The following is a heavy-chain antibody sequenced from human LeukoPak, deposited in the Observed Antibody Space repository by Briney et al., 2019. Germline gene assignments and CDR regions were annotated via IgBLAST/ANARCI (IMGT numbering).Heavy chain of an antibody. CDR2: MNPNSGNT. CDR3: ARMPWSGYYYYMDV. V-gene: IGHV1-8*01. Sequence: ASVKVSCKASGGTFTSYDINWVRQATGQGLEWMGWMNPNSGNTGYAQKFQGRVTMTRNTSISTAYMELSSLRSEDTAVYYCARMPWSGYYYYMDVWGKGTTVTISS. CDR1: GGTFTSYD. D-gene: IGHD2-2*01. J-gene: IGHJ6*03.